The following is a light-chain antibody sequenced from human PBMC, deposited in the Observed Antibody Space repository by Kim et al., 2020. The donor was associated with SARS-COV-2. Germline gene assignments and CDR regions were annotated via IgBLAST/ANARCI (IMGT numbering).Light chain of an antibody. CDR2: GAS. V-gene: IGKV1-39*01. CDR3: QQTYSIPT. J-gene: IGKJ1*01. Sequence: DIQMTQSPLSLSASLGDTVTITCRASQTVGSHLNWFQHKPGKVPKLLIFGASNLQRGAPSRFSASGSGTDFTLTISSLQPEDFVTYYCQQTYSIPTFGPGTKVDIK. CDR1: QTVGSH.